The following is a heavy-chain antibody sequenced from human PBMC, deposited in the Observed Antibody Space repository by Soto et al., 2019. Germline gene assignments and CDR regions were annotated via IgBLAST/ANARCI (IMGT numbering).Heavy chain of an antibody. D-gene: IGHD1-1*01. Sequence: EVQLVESGGGLVQPGRSLRLSCAASGFTFDDYAMHWVRQAPGKGLEWVSGINWNSGNIGYADSVQGRLTISRDNAKNSLYLQMNSLRPEDTAVYYCVKGGFHSTNWYDAMKVWGQGTTVTVSS. V-gene: IGHV3-9*01. J-gene: IGHJ6*02. CDR3: VKGGFHSTNWYDAMKV. CDR1: GFTFDDYA. CDR2: INWNSGNI.